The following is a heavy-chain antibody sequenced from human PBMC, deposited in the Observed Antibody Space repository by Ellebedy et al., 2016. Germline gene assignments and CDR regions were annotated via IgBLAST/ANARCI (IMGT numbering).Heavy chain of an antibody. V-gene: IGHV1-46*01. J-gene: IGHJ6*02. D-gene: IGHD6-13*01. CDR2: INPSGGST. Sequence: ASVKVSCKASGYTFTSYGISWVRQAPGQGLEWMGIINPSGGSTSYAQKFQGRVTITRDTSASTAYMELSSLRSEDTAVYYCARSLYSSSWYAPYYYYGMDVWGQGTTVTVSS. CDR3: ARSLYSSSWYAPYYYYGMDV. CDR1: GYTFTSYG.